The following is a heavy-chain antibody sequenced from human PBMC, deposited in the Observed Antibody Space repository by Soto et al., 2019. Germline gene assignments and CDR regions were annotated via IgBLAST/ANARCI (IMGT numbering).Heavy chain of an antibody. CDR3: ARELRNANYYYYGMDV. CDR1: GFTFSSYG. D-gene: IGHD1-1*01. Sequence: RRLSCAASGFTFSSYGMHWVRQAPGKGLEWVAVIWYDGSNKYYADSVKGRFTISRDNSKNTLYLQMNSLRAEDTAVYYCARELRNANYYYYGMDVWGQGTTVTVSS. CDR2: IWYDGSNK. V-gene: IGHV3-33*01. J-gene: IGHJ6*02.